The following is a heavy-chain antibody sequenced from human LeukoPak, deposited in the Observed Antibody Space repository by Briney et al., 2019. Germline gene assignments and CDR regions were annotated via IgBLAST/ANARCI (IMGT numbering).Heavy chain of an antibody. V-gene: IGHV3-30*04. J-gene: IGHJ4*02. D-gene: IGHD5-12*01. CDR3: ARDQLAYSGYDTLFDY. CDR2: ISYDRSNK. CDR1: GFTFNSYA. Sequence: GRSLRLSCAASGFTFNSYAIHWVRQAPGKGLEWVAVISYDRSNKYYADSVKGRFTISRDNSKNTLYLQLNSLRPEDTAVYYCARDQLAYSGYDTLFDYWGQGTLVTVSS.